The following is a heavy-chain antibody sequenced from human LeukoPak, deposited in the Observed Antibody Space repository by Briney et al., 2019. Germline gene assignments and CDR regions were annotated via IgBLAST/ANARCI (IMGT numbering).Heavy chain of an antibody. CDR1: GYSFASYW. D-gene: IGHD3-22*01. J-gene: IGHJ4*02. CDR3: ARQMKRSGYPIDY. V-gene: IGHV5-51*01. Sequence: TGESLKISCKGSGYSFASYWIGWVRQMPGKGLEWMGIIYPGDSDTRYSPSFQGQVTISADKSISTAYLQWSSLKASDTAMYYCARQMKRSGYPIDYWGQGTLVTVSS. CDR2: IYPGDSDT.